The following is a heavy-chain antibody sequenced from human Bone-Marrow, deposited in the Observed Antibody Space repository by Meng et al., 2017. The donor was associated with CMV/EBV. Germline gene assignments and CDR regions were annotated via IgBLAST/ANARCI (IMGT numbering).Heavy chain of an antibody. J-gene: IGHJ4*02. V-gene: IGHV3-9*01. CDR1: GFTFDDYA. D-gene: IGHD3-22*01. CDR2: ITWDSGTI. CDR3: ARDNRGYDSSGYFEFDY. Sequence: SLKISCAASGFTFDDYAMHWVRQVPGKGLEWVSGITWDSGTIAYADSVKGRFTIARDNAKNALYLQMNSLRAEDTALYYCARDNRGYDSSGYFEFDYWGQGTLVTVSS.